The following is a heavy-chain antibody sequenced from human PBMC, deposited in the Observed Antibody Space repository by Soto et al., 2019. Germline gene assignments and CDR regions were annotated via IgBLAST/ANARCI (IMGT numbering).Heavy chain of an antibody. CDR2: INPHTGDT. CDR1: GYPLTDFY. V-gene: IGHV1-2*02. J-gene: IGHJ2*01. D-gene: IGHD6-25*01. CDR3: AREGGAAPGARREWYLDL. Sequence: QVPLVQSGAEVKKPGASVTVSCKTSGYPLTDFYIHWVRQAPGQGLEWMAWINPHTGDTNTALKFQGRVTMTRDTSINTAFMELTRLSSDDTAVYYCAREGGAAPGARREWYLDLWCRGALVSVSS.